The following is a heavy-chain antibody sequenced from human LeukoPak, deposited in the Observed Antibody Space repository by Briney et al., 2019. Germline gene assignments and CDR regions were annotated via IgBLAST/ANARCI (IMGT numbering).Heavy chain of an antibody. CDR2: ISSNGGST. CDR1: GFTFSSYA. Sequence: GGSLRLSCAASGFTFSSYAMHWVRQAPGKGLEYVSAISSNGGSTYYANSVKGRFTISRDNSKNTLYLQMGSLRAEDMAVYYCARPVVPALDLYYYYYMDVWGKGTTVTVSS. V-gene: IGHV3-64*01. CDR3: ARPVVPALDLYYYYYMDV. J-gene: IGHJ6*03. D-gene: IGHD2-2*01.